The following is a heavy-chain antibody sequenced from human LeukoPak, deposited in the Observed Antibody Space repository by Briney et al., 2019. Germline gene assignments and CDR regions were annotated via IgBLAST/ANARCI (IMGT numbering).Heavy chain of an antibody. CDR1: NFSISTGYY. J-gene: IGHJ3*02. CDR3: ARAWDI. V-gene: IGHV4-38-2*02. CDR2: IYYSGNT. Sequence: SETLSLTCTVSNFSISTGYYWGWIRQPPGKGLEWIGSIYYSGNTYYNPSLKSRVTISGDTSKNQFSLKLSSVTAADTAMYYCARAWDIWGQGTMVTVSS.